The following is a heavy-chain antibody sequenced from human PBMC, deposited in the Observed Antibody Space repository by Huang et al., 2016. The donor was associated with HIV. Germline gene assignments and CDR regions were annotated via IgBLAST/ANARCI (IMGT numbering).Heavy chain of an antibody. CDR1: GFTFSSYG. J-gene: IGHJ4*02. CDR2: ISYEAKTK. V-gene: IGHV3-30*18. D-gene: IGHD6-13*01. CDR3: AKGGSAAAVLDF. Sequence: QVQLVESGGGVVKPGRSLRISCAASGFTFSSYGSHWVRQAPGKGLEGVAVISYEAKTKYYADSVKGRFSISRDNSKTTVYLQLNSLRLEDTAVYYCAKGGSAAAVLDFWGQGTLVTVSS.